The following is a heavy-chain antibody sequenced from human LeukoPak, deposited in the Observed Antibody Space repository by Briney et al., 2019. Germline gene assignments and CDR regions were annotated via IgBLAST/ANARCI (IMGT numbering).Heavy chain of an antibody. D-gene: IGHD4-17*01. CDR2: IIVGSGAT. V-gene: IGHV1-58*02. CDR1: GGTFSYYS. Sequence: SVKVSCKASGGTFSYYSITWVRQAPGQGLEWIGWIIVGSGATNYAQSLQGRFTITRDMSTNTAYMELSSLGSEDSAVYYCAAELYGVYTDCCTFHLWGQGTLVTVSS. CDR3: AAELYGVYTDCCTFHL. J-gene: IGHJ3*01.